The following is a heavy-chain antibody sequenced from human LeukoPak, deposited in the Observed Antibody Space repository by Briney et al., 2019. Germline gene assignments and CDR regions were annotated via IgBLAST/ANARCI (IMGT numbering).Heavy chain of an antibody. CDR3: AIDLGFWSGPDY. J-gene: IGHJ4*02. Sequence: SETLSLTCNVSGGSISDYYWSWIRQPAGKGLQWIGRIYSSGSTNYNPSLKSRVTMSVDTSKSQFSLRLSSVTAADTAVYYCAIDLGFWSGPDYWGQGTLVTVSS. D-gene: IGHD3-3*01. CDR2: IYSSGST. V-gene: IGHV4-4*07. CDR1: GGSISDYY.